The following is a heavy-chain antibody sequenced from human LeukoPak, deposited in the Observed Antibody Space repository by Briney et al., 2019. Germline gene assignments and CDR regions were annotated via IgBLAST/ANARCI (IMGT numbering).Heavy chain of an antibody. CDR1: GYTFTSYG. Sequence: ASVKVSCKASGYTFTSYGISWVRQAPGQGLEWMGWISAYNGNTNYAQKLQGRVTMTTDTSTSTAYMELRSLRSDDTAVYYCATLRLAYCGGDCYSDYWGQGTLVTVSS. J-gene: IGHJ4*02. D-gene: IGHD2-21*02. CDR3: ATLRLAYCGGDCYSDY. V-gene: IGHV1-18*01. CDR2: ISAYNGNT.